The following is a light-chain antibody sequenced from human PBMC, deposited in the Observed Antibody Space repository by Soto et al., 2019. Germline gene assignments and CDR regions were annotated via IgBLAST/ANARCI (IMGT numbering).Light chain of an antibody. Sequence: DIQMTQSPSSLSASVRDRVTITCRASQSIRSHLNWYQERPGKAPKLLIYAASSSQSGVPSRFSGTGSGTDFTLTISSLQPEDFATYYCQQSYNPPYTFGQGTKLEIK. CDR2: AAS. CDR1: QSIRSH. J-gene: IGKJ2*01. V-gene: IGKV1-39*01. CDR3: QQSYNPPYT.